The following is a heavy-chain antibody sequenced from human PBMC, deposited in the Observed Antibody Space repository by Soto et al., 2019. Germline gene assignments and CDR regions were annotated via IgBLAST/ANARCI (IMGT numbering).Heavy chain of an antibody. V-gene: IGHV3-74*01. CDR3: ATVFDL. Sequence: DVQFVESGGGLVQPGWSLRVSCAASGFTLGSHRIHWVRQPPGKGLEWVSRIDTDGGGTSYADSVKGRFTISTDNAKNTVYLQMNGLRAEDTAVYYCATVFDLWGQGTLVNVCS. J-gene: IGHJ5*02. CDR2: IDTDGGGT. CDR1: GFTLGSHR.